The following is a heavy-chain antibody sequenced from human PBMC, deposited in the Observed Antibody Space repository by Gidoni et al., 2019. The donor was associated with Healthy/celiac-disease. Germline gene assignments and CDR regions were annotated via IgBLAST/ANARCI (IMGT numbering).Heavy chain of an antibody. Sequence: QVQLVESGGGVVQPGRSLRLSCAASGFTFSSYGMHWVRQAPAKGLEWVAVISYDGSNKYYADSVKGRFTISRDNSKNTLYLQMNSLRAEDTAVYYCAKVYCSSTSCLSDAFDIWGQGTMVTVSS. D-gene: IGHD2-2*01. CDR1: GFTFSSYG. V-gene: IGHV3-30*18. CDR3: AKVYCSSTSCLSDAFDI. CDR2: ISYDGSNK. J-gene: IGHJ3*02.